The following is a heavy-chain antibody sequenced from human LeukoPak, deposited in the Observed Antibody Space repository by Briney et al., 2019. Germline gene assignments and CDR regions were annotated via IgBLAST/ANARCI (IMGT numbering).Heavy chain of an antibody. D-gene: IGHD4-17*01. Sequence: AASVKVSCKASGYTFTGYYMHWVRQAPGQGLEWMGWINPNSGGTNYAQKFQGRVTMTRDTSISTAYMELSRLRSDDTAVYYCARGGDQVYYYYYYMDVWGKGTTVTVSS. CDR1: GYTFTGYY. CDR3: ARGGDQVYYYYYYMDV. J-gene: IGHJ6*03. CDR2: INPNSGGT. V-gene: IGHV1-2*02.